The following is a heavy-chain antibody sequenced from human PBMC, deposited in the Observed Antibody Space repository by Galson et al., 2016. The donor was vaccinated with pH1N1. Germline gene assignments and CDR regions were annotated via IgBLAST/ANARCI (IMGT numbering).Heavy chain of an antibody. CDR3: LRIQYGDYVGYFDY. J-gene: IGHJ4*02. Sequence: PALVKPTQTLTLTCTFSGFSLSASGMCVSWIRQPPGKALEWLALIDWDDDKYYSTPLKTRLTISKDTSKNQVVLQRTNKDPVDTATYYCLRIQYGDYVGYFDYWGQGTLVTVSS. V-gene: IGHV2-70*01. CDR2: IDWDDDK. CDR1: GFSLSASGMC. D-gene: IGHD4-17*01.